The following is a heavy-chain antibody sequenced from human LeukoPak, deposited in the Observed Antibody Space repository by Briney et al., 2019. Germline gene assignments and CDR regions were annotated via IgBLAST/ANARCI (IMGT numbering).Heavy chain of an antibody. CDR3: ARQTDRYCTNGVCYLMTPGLGYFQH. V-gene: IGHV4-30-4*08. CDR2: IYYSGST. CDR1: GGSISSGDYY. J-gene: IGHJ1*01. Sequence: PSQTLSLTCTVSGGSISSGDYYWSWIRQPPGKGLEWIGYIYYSGSTYYNPSLKSRVTISVDTSKNQFSLKLSSVTAADTAVYYCARQTDRYCTNGVCYLMTPGLGYFQHWGQGTLVTVSS. D-gene: IGHD2-8*01.